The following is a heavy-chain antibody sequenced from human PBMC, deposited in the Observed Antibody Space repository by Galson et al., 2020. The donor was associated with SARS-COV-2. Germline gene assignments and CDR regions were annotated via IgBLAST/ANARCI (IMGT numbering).Heavy chain of an antibody. Sequence: PGGSLRLSCAASGFTFSSYGMHWVRQAPGKGLEWLAVIWYDGSHKYYADSVKGRITISRDNSDNTLFLQMKSLRADDTAVYYCARDESYSHGPEYYGMDVWGQGTTVTVSS. V-gene: IGHV3-33*01. CDR3: ARDESYSHGPEYYGMDV. CDR2: IWYDGSHK. CDR1: GFTFSSYG. J-gene: IGHJ6*02. D-gene: IGHD5-18*01.